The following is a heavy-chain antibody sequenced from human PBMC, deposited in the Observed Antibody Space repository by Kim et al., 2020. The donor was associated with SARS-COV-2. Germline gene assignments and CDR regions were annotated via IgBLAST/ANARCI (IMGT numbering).Heavy chain of an antibody. V-gene: IGHV4-4*07. CDR2: T. J-gene: IGHJ4*02. CDR3: ARDGSSWYDY. Sequence: TNTNPTLKSRVTRSVDTSKNQVSQKLSSVTAADTAVYYCARDGSSWYDYWGQGTLVTVSS. D-gene: IGHD6-13*01.